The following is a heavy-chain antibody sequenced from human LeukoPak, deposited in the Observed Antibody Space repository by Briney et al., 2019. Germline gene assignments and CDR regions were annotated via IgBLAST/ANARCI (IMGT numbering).Heavy chain of an antibody. V-gene: IGHV4-39*02. Sequence: SETLSLTCTVSGGSISSSSYYWGWIRQPPGKGLEWIGSIYYSGSTYYNPSLKSRVTISVDTSKNQFSLKLSSVTAADTAVYYCAREPRTGTLRAFDIWGQGTMVTVSS. D-gene: IGHD1-1*01. CDR3: AREPRTGTLRAFDI. CDR2: IYYSGST. J-gene: IGHJ3*02. CDR1: GGSISSSSYY.